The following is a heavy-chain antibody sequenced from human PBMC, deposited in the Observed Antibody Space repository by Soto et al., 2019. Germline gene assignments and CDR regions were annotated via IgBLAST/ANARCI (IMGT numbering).Heavy chain of an antibody. CDR3: AKSPLGYCSGVSCYPPHYFDY. D-gene: IGHD2-15*01. CDR1: GFTFSNYA. J-gene: IGHJ4*02. Sequence: EVQLLDSGGGLVQPGGSLRLSCAASGFTFSNYAMSWVRQAPGKGLEWVSGVGGSGDSTHYADSVKGRFTISRDNSKDTLYLQMNSLRAEDTAVYYCAKSPLGYCSGVSCYPPHYFDYWGQGTLVTVSS. V-gene: IGHV3-23*01. CDR2: VGGSGDST.